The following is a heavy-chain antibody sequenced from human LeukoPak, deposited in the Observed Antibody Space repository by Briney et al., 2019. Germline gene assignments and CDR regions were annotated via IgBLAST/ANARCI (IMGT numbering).Heavy chain of an antibody. J-gene: IGHJ6*03. CDR1: GGSFSGYY. CDR3: ARGPIIIAAAALYYYYMDV. V-gene: IGHV4-34*01. D-gene: IGHD6-13*01. Sequence: SEALSLTCAVYGGSFSGYYWSWIRQPPGGGLEWIGEINHSGSTNYNPSLKSRVTISVDTSKNQFSLKLSSVTAADTAVYYCARGPIIIAAAALYYYYMDVWGKGTTVTVSS. CDR2: INHSGST.